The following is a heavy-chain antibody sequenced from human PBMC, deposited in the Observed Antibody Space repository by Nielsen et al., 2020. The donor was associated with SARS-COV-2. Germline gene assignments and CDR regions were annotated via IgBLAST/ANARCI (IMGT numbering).Heavy chain of an antibody. D-gene: IGHD1-26*01. J-gene: IGHJ4*02. CDR3: ATSGSYSLVSDY. Sequence: WVRQAPGQGLEWMGWINPDSGATDYAQTFQGRVTMTRDTSISTAYMELSRLRSDDAVVYYCATSGSYSLVSDYWGQGTLVTVSS. CDR2: INPDSGAT. V-gene: IGHV1-2*02.